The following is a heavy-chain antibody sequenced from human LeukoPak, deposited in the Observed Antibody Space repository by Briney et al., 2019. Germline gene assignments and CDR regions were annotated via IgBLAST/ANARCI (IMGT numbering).Heavy chain of an antibody. CDR3: ARDSRQQRFLYWDWFDP. CDR1: GFTFSTYS. V-gene: IGHV3-21*06. J-gene: IGHJ5*02. Sequence: GGSLRLSCAASGFTFSTYSMNWVRQAPGKAPEWVASIRTTDKYIYYANSVKGRFTISRDNAKNSLYLQMTNLRAEDTAVYYCARDSRQQRFLYWDWFDPWGQGTRVSVSS. D-gene: IGHD2/OR15-2a*01. CDR2: IRTTDKYI.